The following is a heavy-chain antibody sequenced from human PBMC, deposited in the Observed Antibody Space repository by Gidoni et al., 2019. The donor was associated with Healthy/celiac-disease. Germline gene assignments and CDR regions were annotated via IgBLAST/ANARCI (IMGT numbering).Heavy chain of an antibody. Sequence: EVQQVQSGAEVTKPGESLKISSKGSGCSFTRYWIGGVRQMPGKGLEWVGIIYPGDSATRYSPSFQGQVTISADKSISTAYLQWSSLKASDTAMYYCARMVVATFNWFDPWGQGTLVTVSS. CDR1: GCSFTRYW. V-gene: IGHV5-51*03. J-gene: IGHJ5*02. CDR2: IYPGDSAT. D-gene: IGHD2-21*01. CDR3: ARMVVATFNWFDP.